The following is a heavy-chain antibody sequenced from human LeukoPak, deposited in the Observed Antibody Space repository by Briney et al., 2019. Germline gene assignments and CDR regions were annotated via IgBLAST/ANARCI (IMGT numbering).Heavy chain of an antibody. CDR2: ISSSSSYI. CDR1: GFTVSSNY. CDR3: ARDMAGPMATINFDY. J-gene: IGHJ4*02. D-gene: IGHD5-24*01. V-gene: IGHV3-21*01. Sequence: PGGSLRLSCAASGFTVSSNYMSWVRQAPGKGLEWVSSISSSSSYIYYADSVKGRFTISRDNAKNSLYLQMNSLRAEDTAVYYCARDMAGPMATINFDYWGQGTLVTVSS.